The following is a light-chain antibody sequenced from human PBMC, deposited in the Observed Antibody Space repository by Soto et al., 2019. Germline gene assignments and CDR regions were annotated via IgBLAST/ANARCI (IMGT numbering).Light chain of an antibody. CDR2: DAS. J-gene: IGKJ1*01. CDR3: QQYHSYWT. V-gene: IGKV1-5*01. Sequence: DTPMTQSPSTLSASVGERVTITFRASQSISHFLAWFQQKPGKAPKLLIYDASSLESGVPQRFSGSGSGTEFTLTISSLQTDDFSSYYRQQYHSYWTFGQGTKVDIK. CDR1: QSISHF.